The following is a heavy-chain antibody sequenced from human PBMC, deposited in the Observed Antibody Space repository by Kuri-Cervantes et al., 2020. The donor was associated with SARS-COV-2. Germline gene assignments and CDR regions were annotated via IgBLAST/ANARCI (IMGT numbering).Heavy chain of an antibody. V-gene: IGHV4-34*01. J-gene: IGHJ4*02. CDR2: INHSGST. Sequence: SETLSLTCAVYGGSFSGYYWSWIRQPPGKGLEWIGEINHSGSTNYNPSLKSRVTMSLDTSENQFSLKLSSVTAADTAVYYCARGPDYFVNSGYYNWGQGTLVTVSS. CDR1: GGSFSGYY. CDR3: ARGPDYFVNSGYYN. D-gene: IGHD3-22*01.